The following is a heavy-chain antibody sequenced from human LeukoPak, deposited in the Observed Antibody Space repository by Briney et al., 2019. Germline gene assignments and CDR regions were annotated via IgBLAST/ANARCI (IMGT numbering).Heavy chain of an antibody. CDR3: ARVYFDWLFSSGMDV. CDR2: VYYSGST. V-gene: IGHV4-31*03. D-gene: IGHD3-9*01. Sequence: SETLSLTCTVSGGSISSGGYYWSWIRQHPGKGLEWIGYVYYSGSTYYNPSLKSRVTISVDTSKNQFSLKLSSVTAADTAVYYCARVYFDWLFSSGMDVWGQGTTVTVSS. J-gene: IGHJ6*02. CDR1: GGSISSGGYY.